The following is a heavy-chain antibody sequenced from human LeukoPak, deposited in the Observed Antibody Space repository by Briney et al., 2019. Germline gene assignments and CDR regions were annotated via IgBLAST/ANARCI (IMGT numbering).Heavy chain of an antibody. J-gene: IGHJ5*02. D-gene: IGHD3-22*01. V-gene: IGHV3-23*01. Sequence: TGGSLRLSCAASGFIFRSSSMSWVRQAPGKGLEWVSSISAIGDITHYAESVQGRFNISRDNSGNTLYVQMNSLSVDDTAVYYCAKVKSSLRVVGAWGQGTLVTVSS. CDR2: ISAIGDIT. CDR1: GFIFRSSS. CDR3: AKVKSSLRVVGA.